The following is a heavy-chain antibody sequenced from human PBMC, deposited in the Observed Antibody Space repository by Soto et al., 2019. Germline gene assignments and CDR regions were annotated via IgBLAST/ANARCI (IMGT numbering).Heavy chain of an antibody. V-gene: IGHV4-30-4*01. Sequence: SETLSLTCTVSGGSISSGDYYWSWIRQPPGKGLEWIGYIYYSGSTYYNPSLKSRVTISVDTSKNQFSLKLSSVTAADTAVYYCARNHYYYDSSAKDAFDIWGQGTMVTVSS. D-gene: IGHD3-22*01. J-gene: IGHJ3*02. CDR3: ARNHYYYDSSAKDAFDI. CDR1: GGSISSGDYY. CDR2: IYYSGST.